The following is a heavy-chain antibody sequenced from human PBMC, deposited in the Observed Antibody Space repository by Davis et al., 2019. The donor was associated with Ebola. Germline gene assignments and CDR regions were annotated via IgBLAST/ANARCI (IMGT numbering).Heavy chain of an antibody. CDR1: GGSFSGYY. D-gene: IGHD2-2*01. Sequence: MPSETLSLTCAVYGGSFSGYYWSWIRQPPGKGLEWIGEINHSGSTNYNPSLKSRVTISVDTSKNQFSLKLSSVTAADTAVYYCARGYANWFDPWGQGILVTVSS. V-gene: IGHV4-34*01. CDR2: INHSGST. J-gene: IGHJ5*02. CDR3: ARGYANWFDP.